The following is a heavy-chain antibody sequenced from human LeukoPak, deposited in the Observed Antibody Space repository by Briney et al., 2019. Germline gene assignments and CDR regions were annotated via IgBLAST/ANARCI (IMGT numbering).Heavy chain of an antibody. J-gene: IGHJ4*02. V-gene: IGHV3-23*01. CDR2: ISGIGGST. D-gene: IGHD1-1*01. CDR3: AKPRLLSKLGTLFDY. CDR1: GFTFSSYA. Sequence: QTGGSLRLSCAASGFTFSSYAMSWVRQAPGKGLEWVSAISGIGGSTYYADSVKGRFTISRDNSKNTLYLQMNSLRAEDTAVYYCAKPRLLSKLGTLFDYWGQGTLVTVSS.